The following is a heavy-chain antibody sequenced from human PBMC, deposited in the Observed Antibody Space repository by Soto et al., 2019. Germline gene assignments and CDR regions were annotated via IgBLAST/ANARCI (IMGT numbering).Heavy chain of an antibody. CDR1: GFTFSSYS. Sequence: EVQLVESGGGLVQPGGSLRLSCAASGFTFSSYSMNWVRQAPGKGLEWVSYISSSSSTIYYADSVKGRFTISRDNAKNSLYLQMNSLRAEDTAVYYCARDEIVVIPAATAVDRAWFDPCGHGTLVTVSS. V-gene: IGHV3-48*01. J-gene: IGHJ5*02. D-gene: IGHD2-2*01. CDR2: ISSSSSTI. CDR3: ARDEIVVIPAATAVDRAWFDP.